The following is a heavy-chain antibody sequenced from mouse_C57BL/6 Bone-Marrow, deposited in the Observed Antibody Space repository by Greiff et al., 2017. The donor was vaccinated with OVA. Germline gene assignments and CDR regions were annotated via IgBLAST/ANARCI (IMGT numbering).Heavy chain of an antibody. J-gene: IGHJ3*01. V-gene: IGHV14-4*01. Sequence: EVQVVESGAELVRPGASVKLSCTASGFNIKDDYMPWVQQRPEQGLEWIGWIGTENGYTEYASTFQGRATITTDTSCNTAYLQLSSLTSEDTTVYYCTTTYYGYSPGFAYWGQGTLVTVSA. CDR1: GFNIKDDY. CDR2: IGTENGYT. D-gene: IGHD2-9*01. CDR3: TTTYYGYSPGFAY.